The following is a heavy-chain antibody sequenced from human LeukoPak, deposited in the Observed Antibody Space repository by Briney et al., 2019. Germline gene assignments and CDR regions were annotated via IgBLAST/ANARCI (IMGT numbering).Heavy chain of an antibody. CDR1: GFTFSSYA. CDR2: ISYDGSNK. J-gene: IGHJ4*02. D-gene: IGHD5-18*01. Sequence: GGSLRLSCAASGFTFSSYAMHWVRQAPGKGLEWVAVISYDGSNKYYADSVKGRFTISRDNSKNTLYLQMNSLRAEDTAVYYCAGAFPAYSYGYDPGYWGQGTLVTVSS. V-gene: IGHV3-30-3*01. CDR3: AGAFPAYSYGYDPGY.